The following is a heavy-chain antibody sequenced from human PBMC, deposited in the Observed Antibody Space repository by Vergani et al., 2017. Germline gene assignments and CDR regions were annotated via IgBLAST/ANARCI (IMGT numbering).Heavy chain of an antibody. CDR3: ARTRVRYFDWSPLENWFDP. J-gene: IGHJ5*02. D-gene: IGHD3-9*01. CDR1: GYTFTSYA. V-gene: IGHV1-3*01. Sequence: QVQLVQSGAEVKKPGASVKVSCKASGYTFTSYAMHWVRQAPGQRREWKGWINAGNGNTKYSQKFQGRVTITRDTSASPAYMELSSLRSEDTAVYYCARTRVRYFDWSPLENWFDPWGQGTLVTVSS. CDR2: INAGNGNT.